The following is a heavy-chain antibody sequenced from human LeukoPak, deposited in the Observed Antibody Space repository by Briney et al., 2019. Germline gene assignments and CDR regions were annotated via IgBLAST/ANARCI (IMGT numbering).Heavy chain of an antibody. D-gene: IGHD3-3*01. Sequence: PSETLSLTCTVSGGAISSYYWSWIRQPPGKGLEWIGYIYYSGSTNYNPSLKSRVTISVDTSKNQFSLKLSSVTAADTAVYYCARSMGVVTTGYFDYWGQGTLVTVSS. J-gene: IGHJ4*02. CDR2: IYYSGST. CDR3: ARSMGVVTTGYFDY. V-gene: IGHV4-59*12. CDR1: GGAISSYY.